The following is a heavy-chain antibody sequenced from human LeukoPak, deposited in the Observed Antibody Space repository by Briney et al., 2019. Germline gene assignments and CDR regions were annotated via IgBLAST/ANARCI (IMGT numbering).Heavy chain of an antibody. CDR3: ARQWLVTGGNDY. CDR1: GFTFSSYS. Sequence: GGSLRLSCAASGFTFSSYSINWVRQAPGKGLEWVSSISSSSSYIYYADSVKGRFTISRDNAKNSLYLQMNSLRAEDTAVYYCARQWLVTGGNDYWGQGTLVTVSS. J-gene: IGHJ4*02. V-gene: IGHV3-21*01. D-gene: IGHD6-19*01. CDR2: ISSSSSYI.